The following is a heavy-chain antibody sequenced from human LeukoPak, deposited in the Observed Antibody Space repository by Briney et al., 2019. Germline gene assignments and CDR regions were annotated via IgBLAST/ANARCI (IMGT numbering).Heavy chain of an antibody. CDR3: AREGYGDYYYYYGMDV. CDR1: GFTFSSYE. CDR2: ISSSGSTI. Sequence: GGSLRLSCAASGFTFSSYEMNWVRQAPGEGLEWVSYISSSGSTIYYADSVKGRFTISRDNAKNSLYLQMNSLRAEDTAVYYCAREGYGDYYYYYGMDVWGQGTTVTVSS. D-gene: IGHD4-17*01. J-gene: IGHJ6*02. V-gene: IGHV3-48*03.